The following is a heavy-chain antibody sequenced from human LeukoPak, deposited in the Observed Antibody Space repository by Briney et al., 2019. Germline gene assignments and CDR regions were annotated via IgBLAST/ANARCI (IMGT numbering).Heavy chain of an antibody. CDR3: AKEDGSQSQIDY. Sequence: GGSLRLSCAASGFRFSSYAIHWVRQAPGKGLQWLAVIYLDGSKQYYRDSVRDRFTISRDNSKNTVYLEMNRLSSEDTALYLCAKEDGSQSQIDYWGQGTLVTVS. J-gene: IGHJ4*02. D-gene: IGHD2-15*01. V-gene: IGHV3-30*18. CDR2: IYLDGSKQ. CDR1: GFRFSSYA.